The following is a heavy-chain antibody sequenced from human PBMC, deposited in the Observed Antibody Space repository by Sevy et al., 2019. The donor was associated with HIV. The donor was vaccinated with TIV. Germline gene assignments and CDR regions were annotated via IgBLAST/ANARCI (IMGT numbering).Heavy chain of an antibody. D-gene: IGHD3-16*01. Sequence: SETLSLTCAVSGGSISSDNFWSWVRQPPGKGLEWIGDIYHSGSTNYSPSLGSRVTMSVDTSKNQFSLRLTSVTAADTAVYFCASLQGEYSHSDAFSMFFFDYWGQGALVTVSS. V-gene: IGHV4-4*02. CDR2: IYHSGST. CDR3: ASLQGEYSHSDAFSMFFFDY. J-gene: IGHJ4*02. CDR1: GGSISSDNF.